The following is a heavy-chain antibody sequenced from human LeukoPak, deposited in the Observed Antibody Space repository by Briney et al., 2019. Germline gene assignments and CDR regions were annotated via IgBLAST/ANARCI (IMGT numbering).Heavy chain of an antibody. CDR3: AKDQRTSSGYNYYLDY. V-gene: IGHV3-23*01. Sequence: GGSLRLSCAASGFTFSSYPMSWVRQAPGKGLEWVSAISTSGGSTYYADSVKGRFTISRDAFKNTLYLQMNTLRAEDTAVYYCAKDQRTSSGYNYYLDYWGQGTLVTVSS. D-gene: IGHD3-22*01. J-gene: IGHJ4*02. CDR2: ISTSGGST. CDR1: GFTFSSYP.